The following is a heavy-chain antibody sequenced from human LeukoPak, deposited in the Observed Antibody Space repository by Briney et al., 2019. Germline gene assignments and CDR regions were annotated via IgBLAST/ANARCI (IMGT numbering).Heavy chain of an antibody. CDR3: ARVAGEMATMRGWGFDY. J-gene: IGHJ4*02. V-gene: IGHV3-21*01. CDR2: ISSSSYI. D-gene: IGHD5-24*01. Sequence: PGGSLRLSRAASGFTFSSYSMNWVRQAPGKGLEWVSSISSSSYIYYADSVKGRFTISRDNAKNSLYLQMNSLRAEDTAVYYCARVAGEMATMRGWGFDYWGQGTLVTVSS. CDR1: GFTFSSYS.